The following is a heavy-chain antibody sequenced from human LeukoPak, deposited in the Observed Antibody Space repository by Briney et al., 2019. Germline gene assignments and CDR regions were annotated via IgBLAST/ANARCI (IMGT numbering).Heavy chain of an antibody. J-gene: IGHJ4*02. D-gene: IGHD5-18*01. CDR1: GGSISSGDYY. Sequence: SQTLSLTRTVSGGSISSGDYYWSWIRQPPGKGLEWIGYIYYSGSTYYNPSLKSRVTISVDTSKNQFSLKLSSVTAADTAVYYCARSRRGYSYGLYYWGQGTLVTVSS. CDR2: IYYSGST. V-gene: IGHV4-30-4*01. CDR3: ARSRRGYSYGLYY.